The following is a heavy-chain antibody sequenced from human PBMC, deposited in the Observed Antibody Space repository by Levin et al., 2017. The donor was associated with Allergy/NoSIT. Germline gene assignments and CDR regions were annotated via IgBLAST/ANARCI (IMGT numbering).Heavy chain of an antibody. CDR3: AREPYFYYFYYTMDV. D-gene: IGHD3-10*01. CDR1: GFTFSSYA. CDR2: ISYDGSNE. J-gene: IGHJ6*02. V-gene: IGHV3-30-3*01. Sequence: GESLKISCADSGFTFSSYAMHWVRQAPGKGLEWVAVISYDGSNEYYADSVKGRFTISRDNSKNTLSLQMNNLRPEDTALYYCAREPYFYYFYYTMDVWGQGTTVTVSS.